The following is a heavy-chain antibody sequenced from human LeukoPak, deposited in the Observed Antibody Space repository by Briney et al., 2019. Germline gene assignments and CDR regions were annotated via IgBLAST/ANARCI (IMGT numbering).Heavy chain of an antibody. Sequence: ASVKVSCKASGYTFTGYYMHWVRQAPGQGLEWMGWINPNSGGTNYAQKFQGRVTMTRDTSISTAYMELSRLRSDGTAVYYCASAGRGYCSSTSCYIFDPWGQGTLVTVSS. CDR2: INPNSGGT. CDR1: GYTFTGYY. CDR3: ASAGRGYCSSTSCYIFDP. J-gene: IGHJ5*02. D-gene: IGHD2-2*02. V-gene: IGHV1-2*02.